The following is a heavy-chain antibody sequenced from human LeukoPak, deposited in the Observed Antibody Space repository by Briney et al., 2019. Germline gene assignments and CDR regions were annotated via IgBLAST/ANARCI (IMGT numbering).Heavy chain of an antibody. V-gene: IGHV3-7*05. CDR2: IRPDGSQK. D-gene: IGHD3-10*01. CDR1: GFNFRSYW. J-gene: IGHJ3*02. Sequence: GGSLRLSCVGSGFNFRSYWMSWVRQAPGKGLEWVANIRPDGSQKYFVDSVRGRFTISRDNAKNSVYLQMTSLRAEDTALYYCVRDGMGGIKAFDMWGQGTVVTVSS. CDR3: VRDGMGGIKAFDM.